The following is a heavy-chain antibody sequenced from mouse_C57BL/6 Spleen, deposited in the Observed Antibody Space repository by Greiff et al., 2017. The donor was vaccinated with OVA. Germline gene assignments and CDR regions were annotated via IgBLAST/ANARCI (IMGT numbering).Heavy chain of an antibody. V-gene: IGHV5-16*01. Sequence: DVKLVESEGGLVQPGSSMKLSCTASGFTFSDYYMAWVRQVPEKGLEWVANINYDGSSTYYLDSLKSRFIISRDNAKNILYLQMSSLKSEDTATYYCARTGYGSSLDYWGQGTTLTVSS. CDR3: ARTGYGSSLDY. CDR2: INYDGSST. D-gene: IGHD1-1*01. J-gene: IGHJ2*01. CDR1: GFTFSDYY.